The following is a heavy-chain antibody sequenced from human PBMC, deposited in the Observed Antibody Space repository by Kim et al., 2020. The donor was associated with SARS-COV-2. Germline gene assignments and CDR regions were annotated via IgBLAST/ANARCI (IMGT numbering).Heavy chain of an antibody. J-gene: IGHJ4*02. D-gene: IGHD5-12*01. Sequence: DVRYGPSFEGQVTISADNSISTAYLQLSGLKASDTAMYYCARQGDGYNFAHWAQGTLVTVSS. CDR3: ARQGDGYNFAH. V-gene: IGHV5-51*01. CDR2: DV.